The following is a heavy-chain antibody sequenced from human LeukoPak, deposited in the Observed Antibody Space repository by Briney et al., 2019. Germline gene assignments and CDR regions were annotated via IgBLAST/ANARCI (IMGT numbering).Heavy chain of an antibody. CDR1: VGSFSGYY. V-gene: IGHV4-34*01. D-gene: IGHD5-12*01. J-gene: IGHJ4*02. CDR2: INHSGST. CDR3: ARVLVQGNGYSGYDEPFDY. Sequence: SETLSLTCAAYVGSFSGYYWSWIRQPPGKGLEWIGEINHSGSTNYNPSLKSRVTISVDTSKNQFSLKLSSVTAADTAVYYCARVLVQGNGYSGYDEPFDYWGQGTLVTVSS.